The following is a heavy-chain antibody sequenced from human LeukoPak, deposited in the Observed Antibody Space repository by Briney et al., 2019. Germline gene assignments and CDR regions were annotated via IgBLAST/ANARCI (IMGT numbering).Heavy chain of an antibody. CDR3: ARDTTLWLVLDY. J-gene: IGHJ4*02. V-gene: IGHV3-53*01. CDR1: GFTVSSNS. Sequence: GGSLRLSCTVSGFTVSSNSMSWVRQAPGKGLEWVSFIYSDNTHYSDSVKGRFTISRDNAKNSLYLQMNSLRAEDTAVYYCARDTTLWLVLDYWGQGTLVTVSS. CDR2: IYSDNT. D-gene: IGHD3-9*01.